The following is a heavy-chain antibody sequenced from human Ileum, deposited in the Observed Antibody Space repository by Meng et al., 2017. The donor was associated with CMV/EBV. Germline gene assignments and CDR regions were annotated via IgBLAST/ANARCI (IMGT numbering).Heavy chain of an antibody. Sequence: ASVKVSCKASGYTFTGHYIHWVRQALGQGLEWMGWIYPNSGGTNYAPKFQGRVAMTRDTSISTAYMELTWLTSDDTAVYYCAAVTYSDYDDFDYWGQGTLVTVSS. D-gene: IGHD5-12*01. CDR1: GYTFTGHY. CDR2: IYPNSGGT. J-gene: IGHJ4*02. V-gene: IGHV1-2*02. CDR3: AAVTYSDYDDFDY.